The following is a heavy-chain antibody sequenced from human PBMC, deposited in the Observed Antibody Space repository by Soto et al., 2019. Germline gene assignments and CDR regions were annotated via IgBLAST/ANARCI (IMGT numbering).Heavy chain of an antibody. Sequence: QVQLVQSGTEVRKPGSSVKVSCKASGGTFDSNAISWVRLAPGQGLEWMGGIIPIFGTINNAQKFQDRVTITADEYATIVYMELSSLRSEDTAIYYCAREGLTFGPGAVGGAFDIWGQGTLVTVSS. J-gene: IGHJ3*02. CDR3: AREGLTFGPGAVGGAFDI. V-gene: IGHV1-69*12. CDR1: GGTFDSNA. D-gene: IGHD2-2*01. CDR2: IIPIFGTI.